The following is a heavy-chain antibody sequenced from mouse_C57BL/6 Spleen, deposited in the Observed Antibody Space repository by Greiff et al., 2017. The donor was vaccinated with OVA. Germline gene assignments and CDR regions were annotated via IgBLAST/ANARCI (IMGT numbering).Heavy chain of an antibody. CDR2: IHPNSGST. CDR1: GYTFTSYW. Sequence: QVQLQQPGAELVKPGASVKLSCKASGYTFTSYWMHWVKQRPGQGLEWIGMIHPNSGSTNYNEKFKSKATLTVDKSSSTAYMQLSSLTSEDSAVYYCAPSAMVTTEDMDCWGQGTSVTVSS. D-gene: IGHD2-2*01. V-gene: IGHV1-64*01. CDR3: APSAMVTTEDMDC. J-gene: IGHJ4*01.